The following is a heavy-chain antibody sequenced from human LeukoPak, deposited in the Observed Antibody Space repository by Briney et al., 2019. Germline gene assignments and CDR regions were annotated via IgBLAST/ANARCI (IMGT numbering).Heavy chain of an antibody. J-gene: IGHJ4*02. V-gene: IGHV4-59*01. Sequence: SETLSLTCTVSGGSISSYYWSWIRQPPGKGLEWIGYICYSGSTNYNPSLKSRVTISVDTSKNQFSLKLSPVTAADTAVYYCARTLYDFWSGYLIDYWGQGTLVTVSS. CDR3: ARTLYDFWSGYLIDY. CDR1: GGSISSYY. CDR2: ICYSGST. D-gene: IGHD3-3*01.